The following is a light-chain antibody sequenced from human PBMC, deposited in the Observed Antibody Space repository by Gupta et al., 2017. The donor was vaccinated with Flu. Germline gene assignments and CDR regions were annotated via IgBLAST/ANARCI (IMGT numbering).Light chain of an antibody. CDR1: QSLFFNSYHTNF. Sequence: DVVMTQSPDSLSVSLGETATISCKSSQSLFFNSYHTNFLAWYQQKAGQPPKLLIYWASTRESGVPDRFSGSGSRTEFTLTITNLQAEDVAVYFCQQHDFTPHTFGGGTRVEIK. CDR2: WAS. CDR3: QQHDFTPHT. V-gene: IGKV4-1*01. J-gene: IGKJ4*01.